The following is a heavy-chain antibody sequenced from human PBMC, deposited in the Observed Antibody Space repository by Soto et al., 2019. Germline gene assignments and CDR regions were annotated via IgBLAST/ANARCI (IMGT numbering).Heavy chain of an antibody. CDR3: ARHRGGNHSPFDH. CDR1: GFTFSTSP. D-gene: IGHD1-26*01. CDR2: ISTNGGDT. Sequence: GGSLRLSCAASGFTFSTSPMNWVRLPPGKGLEWVSSISTNGGDTYYADSVKGRFTISRDNSAGQLFLQMNSLRGEDTARYFCARHRGGNHSPFDHWGQGTLVTVSS. J-gene: IGHJ4*02. V-gene: IGHV3-23*01.